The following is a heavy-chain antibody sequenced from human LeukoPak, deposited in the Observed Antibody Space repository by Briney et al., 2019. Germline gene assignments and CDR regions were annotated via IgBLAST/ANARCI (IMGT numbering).Heavy chain of an antibody. CDR3: ATDMGDSIAAAAVLDY. V-gene: IGHV1-24*01. D-gene: IGHD6-13*01. J-gene: IGHJ4*02. Sequence: GASVKVSCKVSGYTLTELSMHWVRQAPGKGLEWMGGFDPEDGETIYAQKFQGRVTMTEDTSTDTAYMELSSLRSEDTAVYYCATDMGDSIAAAAVLDYWGQGTLVTVSS. CDR2: FDPEDGET. CDR1: GYTLTELS.